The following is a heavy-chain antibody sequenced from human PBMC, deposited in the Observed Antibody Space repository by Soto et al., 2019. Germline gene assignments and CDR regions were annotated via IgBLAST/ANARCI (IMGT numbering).Heavy chain of an antibody. J-gene: IGHJ5*02. V-gene: IGHV1-18*01. CDR2: ISAYNGDT. CDR3: ARYCSSAGCYSSP. CDR1: GYSFGNYG. D-gene: IGHD2-15*01. Sequence: QIQLVQSGTVVKKPGASVKVSCKASGYSFGNYGITRVRQAPGQGLEWMGYISAYNGDTNYAQKFQGRVTMTTDTSTSTAYMELRSLTSDDTAVYYCARYCSSAGCYSSPWGQGTLVTVSS.